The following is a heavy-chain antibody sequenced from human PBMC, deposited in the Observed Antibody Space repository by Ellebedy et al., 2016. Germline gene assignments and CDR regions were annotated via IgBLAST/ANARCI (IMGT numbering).Heavy chain of an antibody. CDR1: GGSFSGYY. CDR3: AREAPEGVITDNWFDP. Sequence: SETLSLTXAVYGGSFSGYYWSWIRQPPGKGLEWIGEINHSGSTNYNPSLKSRVTISVDTSKSQFSLKLNSVTAADTAVYYCAREAPEGVITDNWFDPWGQGTLVTVSS. D-gene: IGHD3-22*01. V-gene: IGHV4-34*01. CDR2: INHSGST. J-gene: IGHJ5*02.